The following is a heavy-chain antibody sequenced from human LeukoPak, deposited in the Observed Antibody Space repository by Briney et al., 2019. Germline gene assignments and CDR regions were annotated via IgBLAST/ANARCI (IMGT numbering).Heavy chain of an antibody. CDR1: GFIFSNDA. V-gene: IGHV3-33*03. CDR2: IWFDGSNK. D-gene: IGHD1-26*01. CDR3: AARSSGNPYF. Sequence: GGSLRLSCAASGFIFSNDAMHWVRQAPGKGLEWVAFIWFDGSNKHYADSVKGRFTISRDNAENSLYLQMNSLRVEDTAVYYCAARSSGNPYFWGQGTLVTVSS. J-gene: IGHJ4*02.